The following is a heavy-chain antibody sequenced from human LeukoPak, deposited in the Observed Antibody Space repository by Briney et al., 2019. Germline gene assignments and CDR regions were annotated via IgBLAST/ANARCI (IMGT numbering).Heavy chain of an antibody. CDR1: GGSISSSSYY. CDR2: IYYTGNA. CDR3: ARSPRVTDDAFDI. D-gene: IGHD4-11*01. J-gene: IGHJ3*02. Sequence: SETLSLTCTVSGGSISSSSYYWGWIRQPPGKGLEWIGSIYYTGNAYYNPSLKSRVTISVDTSKNQFSLKLSSVTAADTAVYYCARSPRVTDDAFDIWGQGTMVTVSS. V-gene: IGHV4-39*01.